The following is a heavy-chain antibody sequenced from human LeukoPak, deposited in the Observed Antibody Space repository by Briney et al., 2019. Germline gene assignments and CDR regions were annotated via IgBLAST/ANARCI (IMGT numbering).Heavy chain of an antibody. Sequence: ASETLSLTCTVSGGSISSCDWSWIRQPPGKGLEWIGYIYYSGSTNYNPSLKSRVTISVDTSKNQFSLKLSSVTAADTAVYYCARSYCSSTSCYVFDYWGQGTLVTVSS. J-gene: IGHJ4*02. CDR1: GGSISSCD. V-gene: IGHV4-59*08. CDR3: ARSYCSSTSCYVFDY. CDR2: IYYSGST. D-gene: IGHD2-2*01.